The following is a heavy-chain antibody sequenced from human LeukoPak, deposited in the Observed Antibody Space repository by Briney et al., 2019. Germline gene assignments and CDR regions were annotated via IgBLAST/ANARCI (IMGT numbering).Heavy chain of an antibody. Sequence: ASVKVSCTASGYTFTGYYMHWVRQAPGQGLEWMGWINPNSGGTNYAQKFQGRVTMTRGTSISTAYMELSRLRSDETAMYYCARPPAWISDALDIWGQGTMVTVSS. J-gene: IGHJ3*02. D-gene: IGHD5-12*01. V-gene: IGHV1-2*02. CDR3: ARPPAWISDALDI. CDR2: INPNSGGT. CDR1: GYTFTGYY.